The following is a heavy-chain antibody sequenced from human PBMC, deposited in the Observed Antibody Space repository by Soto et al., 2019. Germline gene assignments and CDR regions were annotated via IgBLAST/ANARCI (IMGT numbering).Heavy chain of an antibody. CDR2: ISGSGGST. J-gene: IGHJ6*02. CDR3: AKDGAYYEGGYYGMDV. Sequence: GGSLRLSCAASGFTFSSYAMSWVRQAPGKGLEWVSAISGSGGSTYYADSVKGRFTISRDNSKNTLYLQMNSLRAEDTAVYYCAKDGAYYEGGYYGMDVWGQGTTVTVSS. CDR1: GFTFSSYA. D-gene: IGHD3-3*01. V-gene: IGHV3-23*01.